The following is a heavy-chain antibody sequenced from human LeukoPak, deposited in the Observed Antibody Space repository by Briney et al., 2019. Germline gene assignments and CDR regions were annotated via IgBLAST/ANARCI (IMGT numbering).Heavy chain of an antibody. CDR1: GGSISSYY. Sequence: KSSETLSLTCTVSGGSISSYYWSWIRQPPGKGLEWIGYIYTSGSTNYNPSLKSRVTLSVGTFKNQFSLELSSVTAADTAVYYCARGGYGAHDYWGQGTLVTVSS. D-gene: IGHD4/OR15-4a*01. V-gene: IGHV4-4*09. J-gene: IGHJ4*02. CDR2: IYTSGST. CDR3: ARGGYGAHDY.